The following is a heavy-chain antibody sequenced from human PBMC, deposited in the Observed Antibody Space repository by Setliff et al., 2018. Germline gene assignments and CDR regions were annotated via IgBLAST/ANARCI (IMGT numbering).Heavy chain of an antibody. Sequence: SVKVSCKASGGFSTHAISWVRQVPGQGLEWMGGSITILGITDYAQNFHGRVTITTDESTSSAYLEMSNLRYEDTAFYYCASSLIRRVAVAGKSQFDYWGQGTLVTVSS. CDR3: ASSLIRRVAVAGKSQFDY. J-gene: IGHJ4*01. CDR2: SITILGIT. CDR1: GGFSTHA. V-gene: IGHV1-69*05. D-gene: IGHD6-19*01.